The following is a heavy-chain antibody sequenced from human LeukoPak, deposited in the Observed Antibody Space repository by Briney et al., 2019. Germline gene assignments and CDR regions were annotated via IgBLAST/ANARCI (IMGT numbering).Heavy chain of an antibody. Sequence: ASVKDSCKASGYTFTNYDINWVRQASGQGLAWMGGMNTSSGNTGYAQKFQGRVTMTRNTSISTTYMELSSLRSEDTGVYYCARDYYGSGSSRGYWGQGTLVTVSS. V-gene: IGHV1-8*01. CDR2: MNTSSGNT. CDR1: GYTFTNYD. D-gene: IGHD3-10*01. CDR3: ARDYYGSGSSRGY. J-gene: IGHJ4*02.